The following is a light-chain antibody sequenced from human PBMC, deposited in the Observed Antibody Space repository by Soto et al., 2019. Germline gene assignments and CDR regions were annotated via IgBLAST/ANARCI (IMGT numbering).Light chain of an antibody. CDR1: QSVSSY. V-gene: IGKV3-11*01. J-gene: IGKJ5*01. CDR2: DAS. CDR3: QQRSNWIT. Sequence: EIVLTQSPATLSLSPWERATLSCRASQSVSSYLAWYQQTPGQAPRLLIYDASNRATGIQARFSGSGSGTDFTLTISSLEPEDCAVYYCQQRSNWITFGQGTRLEIK.